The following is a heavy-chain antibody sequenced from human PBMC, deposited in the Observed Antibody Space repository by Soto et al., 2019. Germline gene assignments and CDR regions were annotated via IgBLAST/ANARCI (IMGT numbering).Heavy chain of an antibody. CDR3: ARGGGYDSFDF. CDR2: ISHXEXX. V-gene: IGHV4-30-2*06. Sequence: PSETLSLTCSVSGVTMSYGGYSWSWIRQSPGKXLEXXGXISHXEXXXXXXSFKSRLSLSIDRTRNQFSMSLSSMTDADKAVYYCARGGGYDSFDFWGQGIQVTVS. CDR1: GVTMSYGGYS. J-gene: IGHJ4*02. D-gene: IGHD2-15*01.